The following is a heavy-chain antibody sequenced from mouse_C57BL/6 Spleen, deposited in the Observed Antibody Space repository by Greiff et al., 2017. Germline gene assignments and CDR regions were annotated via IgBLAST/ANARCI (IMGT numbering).Heavy chain of an antibody. J-gene: IGHJ3*01. D-gene: IGHD5-1*01. V-gene: IGHV2-2*01. Sequence: QVQLQQSGPGLVQPSQCLSISCTVSGFSLTCYGVHWVRQSPGKGLEWLGVIWSGGSTIYNAAFITRLSISKDNSTSQVFFKMNSLQADDSAIYYCARNLPDCTPFAYWGQGTLVTVSA. CDR1: GFSLTCYG. CDR2: IWSGGST. CDR3: ARNLPDCTPFAY.